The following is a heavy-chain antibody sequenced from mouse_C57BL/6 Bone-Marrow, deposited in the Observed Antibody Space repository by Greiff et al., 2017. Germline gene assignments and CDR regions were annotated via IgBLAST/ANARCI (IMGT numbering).Heavy chain of an antibody. J-gene: IGHJ2*01. V-gene: IGHV1-81*01. D-gene: IGHD2-4*01. CDR3: ARGYYEYGGGYFDY. CDR2: IYPGSGNT. CDR1: GYTFTSYG. Sequence: QVQLKQSGAELARPGASVKLSCKASGYTFTSYGISWVKQRTGQGLEWIGEIYPGSGNTYYNEKFKGKATLTADKSTSTANMVLRSLTSEDSAVYFCARGYYEYGGGYFDYGGQGTTLTVSS.